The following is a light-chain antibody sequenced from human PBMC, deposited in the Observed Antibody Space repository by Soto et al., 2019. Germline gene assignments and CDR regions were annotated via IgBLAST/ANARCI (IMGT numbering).Light chain of an antibody. CDR1: SGYSTYA. J-gene: IGLJ3*02. V-gene: IGLV4-69*01. CDR2: INYDGTH. CDR3: QSLGTGIQV. Sequence: QLVLTQSPSASASLGASFKLTCTLSSGYSTYAIAWHQQQSEKGPRFLMKINYDGTHSKGDGFFDRFSGSSSGAERHLTISSLQSEDEADYYCQSLGTGIQVFGGGTKLTVL.